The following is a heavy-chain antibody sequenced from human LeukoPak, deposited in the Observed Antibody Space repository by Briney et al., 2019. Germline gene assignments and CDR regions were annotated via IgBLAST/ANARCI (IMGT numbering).Heavy chain of an antibody. Sequence: ASVKVSCKASGYTFTSYAMHWVRQAPGQRLEWMGWINAGNGNTKYSQKFQGRVTITRDTSASTAYMELSSLRSEDTAVYYCASGYYDSSGYYYLFDYWGQGTLVTVSS. CDR1: GYTFTSYA. D-gene: IGHD3-22*01. CDR2: INAGNGNT. J-gene: IGHJ4*02. V-gene: IGHV1-3*01. CDR3: ASGYYDSSGYYYLFDY.